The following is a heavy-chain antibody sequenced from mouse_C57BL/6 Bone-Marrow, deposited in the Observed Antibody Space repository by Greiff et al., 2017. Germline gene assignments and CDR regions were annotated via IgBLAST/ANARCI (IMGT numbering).Heavy chain of an antibody. CDR3: AREDSSGYYFDY. V-gene: IGHV1-26*01. D-gene: IGHD3-2*02. J-gene: IGHJ2*01. Sequence: EVQLQQSGPELVKPGASVKISCKASGYTFTDYYMNWVKQSHGKSLEWIGDINPNNGGTSYNQKFKGKATLTVDKSSSTAYMELRSLTSEDSAVYYCAREDSSGYYFDYWGQGTTLTVSS. CDR1: GYTFTDYY. CDR2: INPNNGGT.